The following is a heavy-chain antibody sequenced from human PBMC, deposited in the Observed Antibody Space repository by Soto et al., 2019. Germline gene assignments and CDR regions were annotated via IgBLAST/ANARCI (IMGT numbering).Heavy chain of an antibody. CDR2: IDPGDSDT. D-gene: IGHD6-13*01. CDR3: ARLWRKAAAGTVDY. Sequence: PGESLRVSCKGSGDSCTSYWIGWVRQMTGKGLEWMGIIDPGDSDTRYSQSFQGQVTISADKSISTAYLQWSSLKASDTAMYFCARLWRKAAAGTVDYWGQGTLVTVSS. CDR1: GDSCTSYW. J-gene: IGHJ4*02. V-gene: IGHV5-51*01.